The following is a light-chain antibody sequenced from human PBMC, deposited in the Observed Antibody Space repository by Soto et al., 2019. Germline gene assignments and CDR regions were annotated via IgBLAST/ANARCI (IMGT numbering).Light chain of an antibody. V-gene: IGKV3-15*01. J-gene: IGKJ4*01. CDR3: QQYNELPLT. CDR1: RSVSSN. Sequence: EIVMTQSPATLSVSPGERATLSCRARRSVSSNLAWYQQKPGQAPRLLIYDASIRATGIPARFSGSGSGTEFTLTISSLQSEESAVYYCQQYNELPLTCGGGTKVEIK. CDR2: DAS.